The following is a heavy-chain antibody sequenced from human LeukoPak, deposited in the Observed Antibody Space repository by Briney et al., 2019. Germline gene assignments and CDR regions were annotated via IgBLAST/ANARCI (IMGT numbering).Heavy chain of an antibody. V-gene: IGHV3-7*01. J-gene: IGHJ4*02. D-gene: IGHD1-26*01. CDR1: GFTFSNYW. Sequence: GGSLRLSCAASGFTFSNYWMSWVRQAPGKGLEWVANIKQDESEIYYVDSVKGRFTISRDNAKNSLYLQMNSLRAEDSAVYYCARDRSGSYWGQGTLATVSS. CDR2: IKQDESEI. CDR3: ARDRSGSY.